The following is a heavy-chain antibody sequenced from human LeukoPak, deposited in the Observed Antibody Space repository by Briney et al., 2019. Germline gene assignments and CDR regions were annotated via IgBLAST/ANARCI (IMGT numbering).Heavy chain of an antibody. CDR2: IDPSDSYS. V-gene: IGHV5-10-1*01. CDR3: ARRSAFDI. CDR1: GYTFTRHW. J-gene: IGHJ3*02. Sequence: PGESLKISCKGSGYTFTRHWXXXXRQMPGKGLEWMGRIDPSDSYSDYSPSFQGHVTXSVDKSISTAYLQWNSLKASDTALYYCARRSAFDIWGQGTMVTVSS.